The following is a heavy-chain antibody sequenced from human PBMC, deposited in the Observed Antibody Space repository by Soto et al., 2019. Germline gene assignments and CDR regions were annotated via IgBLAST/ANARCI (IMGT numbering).Heavy chain of an antibody. Sequence: GGSLRLSCAASGFTFSSYGMHWVRQAPGKGLEWVAVIWYDGSNKYYADSVKGRFTISRDNSKNTLYLRMNSLRAEDTAVYYCARPVYYGSAPYDYWGQGTLVTVSS. CDR3: ARPVYYGSAPYDY. J-gene: IGHJ4*02. D-gene: IGHD3-10*01. V-gene: IGHV3-33*01. CDR2: IWYDGSNK. CDR1: GFTFSSYG.